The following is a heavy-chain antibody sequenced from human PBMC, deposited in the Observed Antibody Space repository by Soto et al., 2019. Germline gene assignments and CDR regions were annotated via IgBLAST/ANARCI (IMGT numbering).Heavy chain of an antibody. D-gene: IGHD3-10*01. Sequence: ASVKVSCKVSGYTLTELSMHWVRQAPGKGLEWMGGFDPEDGETIYAQKFQGRVTMTEDTSTDTAYMELSSLRSEDTAVYYCATDSNGRITMVRGVIIYYYGMDVWGQGTTVTVSS. CDR2: FDPEDGET. CDR3: ATDSNGRITMVRGVIIYYYGMDV. J-gene: IGHJ6*02. CDR1: GYTLTELS. V-gene: IGHV1-24*01.